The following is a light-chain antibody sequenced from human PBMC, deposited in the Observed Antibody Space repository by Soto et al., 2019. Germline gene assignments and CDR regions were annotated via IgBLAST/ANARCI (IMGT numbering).Light chain of an antibody. Sequence: QTVVTQEPSLTVSPGGTVTLTCGSSTGAVTSGHYPYWFQQRPGQAPKTLIYDANNKYPWTPARFSGSLFGGKATLTLSGAQPEDEAEYYCLLQYSEIRVFGGGTKPTVL. CDR1: TGAVTSGHY. J-gene: IGLJ3*02. CDR2: DAN. V-gene: IGLV7-46*01. CDR3: LLQYSEIRV.